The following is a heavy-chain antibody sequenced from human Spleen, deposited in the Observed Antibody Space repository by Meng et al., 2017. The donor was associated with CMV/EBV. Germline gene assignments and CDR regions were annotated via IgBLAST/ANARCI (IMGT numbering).Heavy chain of an antibody. V-gene: IGHV1-2*02. J-gene: IGHJ3*02. CDR1: GYTFTDYY. CDR3: ARELRLLDWSGDAFDI. Sequence: ASVKVSCKASGYTFTDYYIHWVRQAPRHGLEWMGWINPKSGGTNYAQKFQGRVTMTRDTSISTAYMELRLRFDDTAVYYCARELRLLDWSGDAFDIWGQGTMVTVSS. D-gene: IGHD3/OR15-3a*01. CDR2: INPKSGGT.